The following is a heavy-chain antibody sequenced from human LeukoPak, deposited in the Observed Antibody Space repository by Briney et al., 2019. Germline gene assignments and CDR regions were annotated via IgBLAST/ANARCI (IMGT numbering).Heavy chain of an antibody. V-gene: IGHV1-8*01. Sequence: GASVKVSCKASGYTFTSSDINWVRQAAGQGLEWMGWINPNSGRTEYAQKFQGRVTMTANTSIGTAYMELSSLRFDDTAVYYCARGRSGLAAAGTYDYWGQGTLITVSS. CDR1: GYTFTSSD. J-gene: IGHJ4*02. CDR2: INPNSGRT. CDR3: ARGRSGLAAAGTYDY. D-gene: IGHD6-13*01.